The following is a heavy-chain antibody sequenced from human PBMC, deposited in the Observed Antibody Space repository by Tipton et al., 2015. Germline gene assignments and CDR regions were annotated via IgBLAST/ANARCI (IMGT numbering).Heavy chain of an antibody. Sequence: GLVKPSETLSLTCTVSGGSVSSGSYYWSWIRQPPGKGLEWIGEIHHGGRTNYNPSLYSRVTMSVDTSKNQFSLRLSSVTAADTAVYYCARAIFGSGSYYFDCWGQGTLVTVSS. J-gene: IGHJ4*02. CDR3: ARAIFGSGSYYFDC. CDR1: GGSVSSGSYY. D-gene: IGHD3-10*01. V-gene: IGHV4-61*01. CDR2: IHHGGRT.